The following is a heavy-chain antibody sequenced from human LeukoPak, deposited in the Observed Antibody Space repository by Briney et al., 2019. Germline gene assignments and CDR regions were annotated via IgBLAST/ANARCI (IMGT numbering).Heavy chain of an antibody. CDR1: GFTFSSYG. CDR3: AKDYGAVGLYYYYMDV. J-gene: IGHJ6*03. Sequence: PGGSLRLSCAASGFTFSSYGMHWVRQAPGKGLVWVAFIRYDGSNKYYADSVKGRFTISRDNSKNTLYLQMNSLRAEDTAVYYCAKDYGAVGLYYYYMDVWGKGTTVTVSS. V-gene: IGHV3-30*02. D-gene: IGHD3-10*01. CDR2: IRYDGSNK.